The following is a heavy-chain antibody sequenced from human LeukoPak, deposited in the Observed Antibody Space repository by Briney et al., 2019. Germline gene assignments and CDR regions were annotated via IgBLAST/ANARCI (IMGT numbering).Heavy chain of an antibody. D-gene: IGHD2-2*01. CDR3: AKGDIVVVPALFDY. V-gene: IGHV3-23*01. J-gene: IGHJ4*02. CDR1: GFTFSSYA. CDR2: ISGSGGST. Sequence: GGSLRLSCAASGFTFSSYAMSWVRQAPGEGLEWVSAISGSGGSTYYADSVKGRFTISRDNSKNTLYLQMNSLRAEDTAVHYCAKGDIVVVPALFDYWGQGTLVTVSS.